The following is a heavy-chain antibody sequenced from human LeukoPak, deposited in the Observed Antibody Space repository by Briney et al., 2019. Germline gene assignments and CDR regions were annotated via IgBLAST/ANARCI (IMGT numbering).Heavy chain of an antibody. CDR2: INTNTGNP. D-gene: IGHD1-26*01. Sequence: ASVKVSCKASGYTFTSYAMNWVRQAPGQGLEWMGWINTNTGNPTYAQGFTGRFVFSLDTSVSTAYLQISSPKAEDTAVYYCARAKLVGATPIGNYWGQGTLVTVSS. CDR1: GYTFTSYA. CDR3: ARAKLVGATPIGNY. J-gene: IGHJ4*02. V-gene: IGHV7-4-1*02.